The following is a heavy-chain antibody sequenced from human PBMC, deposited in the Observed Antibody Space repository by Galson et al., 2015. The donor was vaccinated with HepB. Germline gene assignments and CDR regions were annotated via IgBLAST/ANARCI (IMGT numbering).Heavy chain of an antibody. J-gene: IGHJ4*02. CDR1: GFTFSSYA. CDR3: ARDPGYCTNGVCYTRAFDY. D-gene: IGHD2-8*01. CDR2: ISYGGSNK. V-gene: IGHV3-30-3*01. Sequence: SLRLSCAASGFTFSSYAMHWVRQAPGKGLEWVAVISYGGSNKYYADSVKGRFTISRDNSKNTLYLQMNSLRAEDTAVYYCARDPGYCTNGVCYTRAFDYWGQGTLVTVSS.